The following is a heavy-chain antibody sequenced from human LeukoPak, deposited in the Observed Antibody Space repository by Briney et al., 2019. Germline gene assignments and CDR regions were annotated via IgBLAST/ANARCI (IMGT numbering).Heavy chain of an antibody. D-gene: IGHD3-10*01. CDR3: ARDRYYGSGSYYPFDY. V-gene: IGHV1-69*13. Sequence: SVKVSCKASGGTFSSYAISWVRQAPGQGLEWMGGIIPIFGTANYAQKFRGRVTITADESTSTAYMELSSLRSEDTAVYYCARDRYYGSGSYYPFDYWGQGTLVTVSS. CDR2: IIPIFGTA. J-gene: IGHJ4*02. CDR1: GGTFSSYA.